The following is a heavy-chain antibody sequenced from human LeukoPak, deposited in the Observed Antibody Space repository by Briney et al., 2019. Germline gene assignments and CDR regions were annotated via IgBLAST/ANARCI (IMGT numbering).Heavy chain of an antibody. CDR3: ARDSSGGSYDFDY. CDR2: ISSSSSYI. CDR1: GFTFSSYS. J-gene: IGHJ4*02. Sequence: GGSLRLSCAASGFTFSSYSMNWVRQAPGKGLEWVLSISSSSSYIYYADSVKGRFNISRDNLKNSMYLQMNSLRAEDTAAYYCARDSSGGSYDFDYWGQGTLVTVSS. V-gene: IGHV3-21*01. D-gene: IGHD1-26*01.